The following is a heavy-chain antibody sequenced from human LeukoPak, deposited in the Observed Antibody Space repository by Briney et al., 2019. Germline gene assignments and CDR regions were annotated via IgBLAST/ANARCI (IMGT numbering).Heavy chain of an antibody. CDR2: ISGSDGNT. Sequence: GGSLRLSCAASGFTFSNDVMRWVRQAPGKGLEWVSAISGSDGNTYYADSVKGRFTVSRDNSKNTLFLQMNSLRAEDTAVYYCAKDGGLWVSAHWGDSWGRGTLVTVSS. J-gene: IGHJ4*02. D-gene: IGHD7-27*01. V-gene: IGHV3-23*01. CDR1: GFTFSNDV. CDR3: AKDGGLWVSAHWGDS.